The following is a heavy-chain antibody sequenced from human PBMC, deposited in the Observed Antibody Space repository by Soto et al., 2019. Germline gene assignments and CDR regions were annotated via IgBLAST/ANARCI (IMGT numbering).Heavy chain of an antibody. CDR2: IYYSGST. CDR1: GGSISSGGYY. D-gene: IGHD3-22*01. J-gene: IGHJ4*02. CDR3: ARSYDSSGYYNFDY. V-gene: IGHV4-31*03. Sequence: TLSLTCTVSGGSISSGGYYWSWIRQHPGKGLEWIGYIYYSGSTYYNPSLKSRVTISVDTSKNQLSLKLSSVTAADTAVYYCARSYDSSGYYNFDYWGQGTMVSVSS.